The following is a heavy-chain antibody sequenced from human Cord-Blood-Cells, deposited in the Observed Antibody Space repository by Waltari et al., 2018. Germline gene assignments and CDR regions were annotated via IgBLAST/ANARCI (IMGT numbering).Heavy chain of an antibody. V-gene: IGHV4-39*01. CDR1: GGSISSSSYN. Sequence: QLQLQESGPGLVKPSETLSLTCTVSGGSISSSSYNWGWIRQPPGEGLEWIGSIYYSGSTDDNPALKRRVTISVDTSKNQFSLKLSSVTAADTAVYYCARQYSGSSHDAFDIWGQGTMVTVSS. CDR3: ARQYSGSSHDAFDI. CDR2: IYYSGST. D-gene: IGHD1-26*01. J-gene: IGHJ3*02.